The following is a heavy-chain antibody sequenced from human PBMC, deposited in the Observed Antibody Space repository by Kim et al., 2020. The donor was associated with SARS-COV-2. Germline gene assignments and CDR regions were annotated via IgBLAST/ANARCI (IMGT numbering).Heavy chain of an antibody. Sequence: SETLSLTCTVSGGSISSSSYYWGWIRQPPGKGLEWIGSIYYSGSTYYNPSLKSRVTISVDTSKNQFSLKLSSVTAADTAVYYCARQSDAGSGWFPGFYWGQGTLVTVSS. CDR3: ARQSDAGSGWFPGFY. J-gene: IGHJ4*02. D-gene: IGHD6-19*01. CDR1: GGSISSSSYY. CDR2: IYYSGST. V-gene: IGHV4-39*01.